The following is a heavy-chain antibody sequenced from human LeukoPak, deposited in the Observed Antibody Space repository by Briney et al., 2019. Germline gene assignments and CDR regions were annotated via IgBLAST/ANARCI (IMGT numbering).Heavy chain of an antibody. CDR3: ARVRFLEWLLPPKPTFEY. Sequence: SETLSLTCAVYGGSFSDFYWSWIRQSPGKGLEWIGEINHSGSTNYNPSLKSRVTISVDTSKSQFSLKLSSVTAADTAVYYCARVRFLEWLLPPKPTFEYRGQGTLVTVSS. CDR2: INHSGST. J-gene: IGHJ4*02. V-gene: IGHV4-34*01. D-gene: IGHD3-3*01. CDR1: GGSFSDFY.